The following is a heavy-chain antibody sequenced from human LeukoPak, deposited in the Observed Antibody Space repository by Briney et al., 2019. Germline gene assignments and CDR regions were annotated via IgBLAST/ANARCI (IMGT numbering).Heavy chain of an antibody. V-gene: IGHV3-23*01. D-gene: IGHD3-22*01. CDR1: GFTFVNYG. CDR2: IRASGDRT. J-gene: IGHJ4*02. Sequence: GGSLRLSCVVSGFTFVNYGMSWVRQAPGKGLEWVSTIRASGDRTYYAESVKGRFTMSGDKSKNTLYLQMSNLRAEDTAVYYCAKHYDSSGYYFDYWGQGTLVTVSS. CDR3: AKHYDSSGYYFDY.